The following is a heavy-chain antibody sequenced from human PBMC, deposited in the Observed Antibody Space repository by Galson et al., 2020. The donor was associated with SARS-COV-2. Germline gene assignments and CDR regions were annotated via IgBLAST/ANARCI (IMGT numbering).Heavy chain of an antibody. CDR2: IWFDGSNE. CDR3: VRGPDQDDFDSTAYYYFDN. D-gene: IGHD3-22*01. CDR1: GFTFSRYG. Sequence: GGSLRLSCTTSGFTFSRYGMHWVRQAPGKGMEWVSVIWFDGSNEYYAASVKGQFTISRDNSKNTLYLQMNSLRADDTAVYYCVRGPDQDDFDSTAYYYFDNWGQGTQVTVSS. V-gene: IGHV3-33*01. J-gene: IGHJ4*02.